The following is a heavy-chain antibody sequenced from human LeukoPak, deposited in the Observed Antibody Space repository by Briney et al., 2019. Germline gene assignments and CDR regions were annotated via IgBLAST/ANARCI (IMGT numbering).Heavy chain of an antibody. J-gene: IGHJ4*02. CDR2: IYTSGST. Sequence: SETLSLTCTVSGGSISSGSYDWSWIRQPAGKGLEWIGRIYTSGSTNYNPSLKSRVTISVDTSKNQFSLKLSSETAADTAVYYCARAPRVVLDFDYWGQGTLVTVSS. V-gene: IGHV4-61*02. D-gene: IGHD3-3*01. CDR1: GGSISSGSYD. CDR3: ARAPRVVLDFDY.